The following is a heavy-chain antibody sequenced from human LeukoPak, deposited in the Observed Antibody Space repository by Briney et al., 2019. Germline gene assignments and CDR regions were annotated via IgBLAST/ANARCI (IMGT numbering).Heavy chain of an antibody. CDR1: GFTFSSYA. V-gene: IGHV3-30-3*01. D-gene: IGHD6-13*01. Sequence: PGGSLGLSCAASGFTFSSYAMHWVRQGPGKGLEWVAVISYDGSNKYYADSVKGRFTISRDNSKNTLYLQMNSLRAEDTAVYYCARDWQQLVFDYWGQGTLVTVSS. J-gene: IGHJ4*02. CDR2: ISYDGSNK. CDR3: ARDWQQLVFDY.